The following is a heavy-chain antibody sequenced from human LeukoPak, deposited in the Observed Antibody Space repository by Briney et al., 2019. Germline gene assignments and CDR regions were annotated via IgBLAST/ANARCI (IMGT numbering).Heavy chain of an antibody. Sequence: SETLSLTCTVSGYSISSGYYWGWIRQPPGRGLEWIASIYYRGSTHYNPSLASLKSRVTISGDTSKNQFSLKLSSVTAADTAVYYCARGRGRPGYYYDSSGYYYFDYWGQGTLVTVSS. V-gene: IGHV4-38-2*02. D-gene: IGHD3-22*01. CDR3: ARGRGRPGYYYDSSGYYYFDY. CDR2: IYYRGST. CDR1: GYSISSGYY. J-gene: IGHJ4*02.